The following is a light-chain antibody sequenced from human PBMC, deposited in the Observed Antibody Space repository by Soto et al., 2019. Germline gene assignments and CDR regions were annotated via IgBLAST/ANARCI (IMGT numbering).Light chain of an antibody. Sequence: DIQMTQSPSTLSASVGGRVTITCRASQSLSGRLAWYQQRPGNAHTLLIYKASSLKSGVPSTFSGSGSGKEFSPTISNLRPDDFATYYCQHYHSFSLTVGQGTRLEIK. V-gene: IGKV1-5*03. CDR1: QSLSGR. J-gene: IGKJ5*01. CDR2: KAS. CDR3: QHYHSFSLT.